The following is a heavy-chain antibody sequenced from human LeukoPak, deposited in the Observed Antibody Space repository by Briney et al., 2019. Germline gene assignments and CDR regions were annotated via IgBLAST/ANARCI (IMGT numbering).Heavy chain of an antibody. V-gene: IGHV4-34*01. Sequence: SETLSLTCAVYGGSFSGYYWSWIRQPPGKGLEWIGEINHSGSTNYNPSLKSRVTISVDTSKNQFSLKLSSVTAADTAVYYCARGRYCSSTSCYFTYWGQGTLVTVSS. D-gene: IGHD2-2*01. CDR1: GGSFSGYY. CDR2: INHSGST. CDR3: ARGRYCSSTSCYFTY. J-gene: IGHJ4*02.